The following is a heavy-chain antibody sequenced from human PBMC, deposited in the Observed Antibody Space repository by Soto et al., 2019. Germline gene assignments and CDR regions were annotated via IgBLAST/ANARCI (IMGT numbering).Heavy chain of an antibody. J-gene: IGHJ6*02. CDR1: GGAFGSYT. CDR2: IIPNFGTA. D-gene: IGHD6-13*01. Sequence: QVQLVQSGGEVKKPGSSVKVSCKASGGAFGSYTISWVRRAPGQGLEWMGGIIPNFGTANYAQKFQGRVTIIADNPTTTAYLELTSLRSEDTAVYYCARDLVLYGLDVWAQGTTVTVSS. CDR3: ARDLVLYGLDV. V-gene: IGHV1-69*06.